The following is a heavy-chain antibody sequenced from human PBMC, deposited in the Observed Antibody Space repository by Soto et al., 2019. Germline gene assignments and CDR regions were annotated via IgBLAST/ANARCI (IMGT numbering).Heavy chain of an antibody. Sequence: ASVKVSCRASGYTFTSYGISWVRQAPGQGLEWMGWISAYNGNTNYAQKLQGRVTMTTDTSTSTAYMELRSLRSDDTAVYYCAREYTWNYSNYYYYGMDVWRQGTTVTVSS. J-gene: IGHJ6*02. V-gene: IGHV1-18*01. CDR2: ISAYNGNT. CDR3: AREYTWNYSNYYYYGMDV. CDR1: GYTFTSYG. D-gene: IGHD1-7*01.